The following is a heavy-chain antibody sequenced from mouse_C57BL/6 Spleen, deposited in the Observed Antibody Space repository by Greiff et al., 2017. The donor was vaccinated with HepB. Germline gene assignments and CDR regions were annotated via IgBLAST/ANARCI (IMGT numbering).Heavy chain of an antibody. D-gene: IGHD1-1*01. CDR3: THYYGSSWVFAY. J-gene: IGHJ3*01. Sequence: VQLQQSGAELVRPGASVKLSCTASGFNIKDDYMHWVKQRPEQGLEWIGWIDPENGDTEYASKFQGKATITADTSSNTAYLQLSSLTSEDTAVYYCTHYYGSSWVFAYWGQGTLVTVSA. CDR1: GFNIKDDY. CDR2: IDPENGDT. V-gene: IGHV14-4*01.